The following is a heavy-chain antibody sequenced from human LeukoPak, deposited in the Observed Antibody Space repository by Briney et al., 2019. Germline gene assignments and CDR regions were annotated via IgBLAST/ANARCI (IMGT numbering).Heavy chain of an antibody. CDR1: GGSISSSSYY. V-gene: IGHV4-39*01. J-gene: IGHJ4*02. CDR3: ARGIFGVVINDY. D-gene: IGHD3-3*01. Sequence: SETLSLTCTVSGGSISSSSYYWGWIRQPPGKGLEWIGSIYYSGSTYYNPSLKSRVTISVDTSKNQFSLKLTCVTAADTAVYYCARGIFGVVINDYWGQGTLVTVSS. CDR2: IYYSGST.